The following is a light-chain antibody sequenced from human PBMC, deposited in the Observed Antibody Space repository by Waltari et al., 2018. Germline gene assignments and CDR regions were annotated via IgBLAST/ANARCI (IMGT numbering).Light chain of an antibody. V-gene: IGLV2-11*01. CDR2: DVS. J-gene: IGLJ1*01. Sequence: QAALTQPPSVSGSPGQSVTIPCTGTSSDIGGYNYVSWYQQHPGKAPKFMIYDVSKRPSGVSDRFSGSKSGNTASLTISGLQAEDEADYYCSSYAGTNTFIFGAGTRLTVL. CDR3: SSYAGTNTFI. CDR1: SSDIGGYNY.